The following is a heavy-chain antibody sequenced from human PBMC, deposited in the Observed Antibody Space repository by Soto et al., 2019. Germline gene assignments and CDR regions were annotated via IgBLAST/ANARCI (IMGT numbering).Heavy chain of an antibody. Sequence: EVQLVESGGGLVQPGGSLRLSCAASGFTFSTYSMSWVRQAPGKGLEWVSYISSTSNTIYYADSVKGRFTISRDNAKNSLYLHMNSLSAEDTAVYYCARDRGCRSGFCYRDLGHWGQGTLVTVSS. V-gene: IGHV3-48*01. CDR2: ISSTSNTI. CDR1: GFTFSTYS. D-gene: IGHD2-15*01. J-gene: IGHJ4*02. CDR3: ARDRGCRSGFCYRDLGH.